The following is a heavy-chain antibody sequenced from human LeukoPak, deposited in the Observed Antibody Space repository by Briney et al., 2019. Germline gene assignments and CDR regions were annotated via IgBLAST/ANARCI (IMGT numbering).Heavy chain of an antibody. J-gene: IGHJ4*02. CDR1: GFAFSTYS. Sequence: GGSLRLSCAASGFAFSTYSMNWVRQAPGKGLEWVSSISSSSSYIDYSDSVKGRFTISRDDAKNSLYLQMNSLRAEDTAIYYCARDRPPADGFGDLFDYWGQGTLVNVSS. D-gene: IGHD3-10*01. CDR2: ISSSSSYI. V-gene: IGHV3-21*01. CDR3: ARDRPPADGFGDLFDY.